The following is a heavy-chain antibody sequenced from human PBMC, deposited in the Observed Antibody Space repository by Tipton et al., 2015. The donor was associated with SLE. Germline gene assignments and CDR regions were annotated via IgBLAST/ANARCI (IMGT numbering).Heavy chain of an antibody. Sequence: TLSLTCTVSGGSISSYYWSWIRQPPGKGLEWIGYIYHSGSTYYNPSLKSRVTISVDRSKNQFSRKLSSVTAADTAVYYCARARGGPEDYWGQGTLVTVSS. J-gene: IGHJ4*02. CDR1: GGSISSYY. V-gene: IGHV4-59*12. D-gene: IGHD4-23*01. CDR3: ARARGGPEDY. CDR2: IYHSGST.